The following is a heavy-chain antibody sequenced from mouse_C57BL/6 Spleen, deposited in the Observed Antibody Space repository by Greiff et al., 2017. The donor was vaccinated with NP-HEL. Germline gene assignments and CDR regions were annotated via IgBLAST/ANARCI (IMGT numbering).Heavy chain of an antibody. V-gene: IGHV1-39*01. Sequence: VQLQQPGAELVRPGSSVKISCKASGYSFTDYNMNWVKQSNGKSLEWIGVINPNYGTTSYNQKFKGKATLTVDQSSSTAYMQLNSLTSEDSAVYYCAREWERGFDYWGQGTTLTVSS. CDR1: GYSFTDYN. CDR3: AREWERGFDY. J-gene: IGHJ2*01. D-gene: IGHD4-1*01. CDR2: INPNYGTT.